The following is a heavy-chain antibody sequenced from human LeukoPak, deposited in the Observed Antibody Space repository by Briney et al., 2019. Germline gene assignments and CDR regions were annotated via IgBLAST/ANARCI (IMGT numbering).Heavy chain of an antibody. CDR1: VGTFSSYA. D-gene: IGHD3-9*01. CDR2: IIPIFGTA. V-gene: IGHV1-69*13. J-gene: IGHJ4*02. CDR3: ARDGGYDILTGYYSDY. Sequence: ASVNVSCKASVGTFSSYAISWVRQAPGQGLEWMGGIIPIFGTANYAQKFQGRVTITADESTSTAYMELSSLRSEDTAVYYCARDGGYDILTGYYSDYWGQGTLVTVSS.